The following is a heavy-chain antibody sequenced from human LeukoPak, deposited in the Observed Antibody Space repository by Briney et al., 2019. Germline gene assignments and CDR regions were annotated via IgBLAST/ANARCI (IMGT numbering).Heavy chain of an antibody. CDR1: GYTFTGYY. CDR2: INPNSGGT. J-gene: IGHJ6*02. V-gene: IGHV1-2*04. CDR3: ARAEQLDYYYYYGMDV. D-gene: IGHD6-6*01. Sequence: ASVKVSCKASGYTFTGYYMHWVRQAPGQGLEWMGWINPNSGGTNYAQKFQGWVTMTRDTSISTAYMELSRLRSDDTAVYYCARAEQLDYYYYYGMDVWGQGTTVTVSS.